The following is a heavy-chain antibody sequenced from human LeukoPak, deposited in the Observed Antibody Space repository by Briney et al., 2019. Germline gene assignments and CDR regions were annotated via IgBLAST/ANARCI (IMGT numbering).Heavy chain of an antibody. V-gene: IGHV4-39*07. CDR2: IFYSGST. CDR3: ARDGYSAIDY. D-gene: IGHD1-26*01. Sequence: SETLSLTCTVSSGSISTSNYYWGWVRQPPGKALEWIGNIFYSGSTYYSPSLKSRVTISLDTSRNQFSLKLNSVTAADTAVYYCARDGYSAIDYWGQGTLVTVSS. CDR1: SGSISTSNYY. J-gene: IGHJ4*02.